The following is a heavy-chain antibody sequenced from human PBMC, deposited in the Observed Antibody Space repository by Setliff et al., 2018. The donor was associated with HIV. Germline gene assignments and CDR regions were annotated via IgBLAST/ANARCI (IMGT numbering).Heavy chain of an antibody. J-gene: IGHJ4*03. CDR3: ARSPQGGYFDY. V-gene: IGHV3-53*01. Sequence: GGSLRLSCAASGFTVSSNYMNWVRQAPGKGQEWVSIIYSGGTTYYADSVKGRFTISRDNSKNTLYLQMNSLRVEDTAVYHCARSPQGGYFDYWGQGTLVTVSS. CDR2: IYSGGTT. CDR1: GFTVSSNY.